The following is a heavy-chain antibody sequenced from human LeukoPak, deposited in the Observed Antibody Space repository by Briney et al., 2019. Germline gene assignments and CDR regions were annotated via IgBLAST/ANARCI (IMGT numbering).Heavy chain of an antibody. J-gene: IGHJ6*02. D-gene: IGHD5-18*01. CDR3: AKRRTVDTAMVTHYYGMDV. CDR1: GFTVSNNY. V-gene: IGHV3-53*05. Sequence: PGGSLRLSCAASGFTVSNNYMSWVRQAPGKGLEWVSVIYSGGRIYYADSVKGRFTISRDNAKNTVYLQMNSLRPEDTAVYYCAKRRTVDTAMVTHYYGMDVWGQGTTVTVSS. CDR2: IYSGGRI.